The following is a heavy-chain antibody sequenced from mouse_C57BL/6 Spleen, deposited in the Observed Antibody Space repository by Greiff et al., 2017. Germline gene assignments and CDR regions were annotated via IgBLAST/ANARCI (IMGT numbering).Heavy chain of an antibody. CDR1: GYTFTSYW. Sequence: VQLQQPGAELVMPGASVKLSCKASGYTFTSYWMHWVKQRPGQGLEWIGEIDPSDSYTNYNQKFKGKSTLTVDKSSSTAYMQLSSLTSEDSAVYYCARFENYFDYWGQGTTLTVSS. CDR3: ARFENYFDY. J-gene: IGHJ2*01. V-gene: IGHV1-69*01. CDR2: IDPSDSYT.